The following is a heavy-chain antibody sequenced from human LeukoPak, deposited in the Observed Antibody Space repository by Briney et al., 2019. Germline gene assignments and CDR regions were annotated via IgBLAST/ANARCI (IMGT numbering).Heavy chain of an antibody. D-gene: IGHD3-10*01. CDR2: IYSSGST. V-gene: IGHV4-4*07. Sequence: PSETLSLTCTVSGASISSFHWTWIRQPAGKGLEWIGLIYSSGSTIYNPSLKSRVAMSVDMTKNQLSLKLSSVTAADTAMYYCARKDGGYWGQGTLVTVSS. CDR1: GASISSFH. J-gene: IGHJ4*02. CDR3: ARKDGGY.